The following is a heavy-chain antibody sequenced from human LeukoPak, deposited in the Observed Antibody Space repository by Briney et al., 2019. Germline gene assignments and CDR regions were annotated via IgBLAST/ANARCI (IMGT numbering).Heavy chain of an antibody. Sequence: AETLSLTCVISGGSMTSSNWWSWVRQSPGKGLAWIGAIHHGGNTNYHTSLKSRVTISIDKSKNQFSLKLTSVTAAYTAVYYCAKGGGAFDRWGRGSLVTVSS. CDR1: GGSMTSSNW. V-gene: IGHV4/OR15-8*02. J-gene: IGHJ5*02. D-gene: IGHD2-15*01. CDR2: IHHGGNT. CDR3: AKGGGAFDR.